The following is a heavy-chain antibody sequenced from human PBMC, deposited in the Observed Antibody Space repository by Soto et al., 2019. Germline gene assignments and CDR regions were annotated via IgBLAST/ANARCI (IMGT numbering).Heavy chain of an antibody. Sequence: QVQLVQSGAEVKKPGSSVKVSCKASGGTFSTYAISWVRQAPGQGLGWMGGIIPIFGTANYAQKFQGRLTITADESTSTVYMELSSLRPEDTAVYFCAREYNWNDVRYGMDVWGQGTTVTVSS. CDR1: GGTFSTYA. CDR3: AREYNWNDVRYGMDV. V-gene: IGHV1-69*01. J-gene: IGHJ6*02. D-gene: IGHD1-20*01. CDR2: IIPIFGTA.